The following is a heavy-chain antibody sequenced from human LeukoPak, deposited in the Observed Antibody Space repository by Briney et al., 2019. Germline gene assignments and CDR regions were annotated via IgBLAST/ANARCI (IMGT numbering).Heavy chain of an antibody. CDR3: AREPYGDYWFDP. Sequence: ASVKVSCKASGYTFTSYHMHWVRQAPGQGLEWMGWINPNSGGTNYAQKFQGRVTMTRDTSISTAYMELSRLRSDDTAVYYCAREPYGDYWFDPWGQGTLVTVSS. J-gene: IGHJ5*02. V-gene: IGHV1-2*02. CDR1: GYTFTSYH. CDR2: INPNSGGT. D-gene: IGHD4-17*01.